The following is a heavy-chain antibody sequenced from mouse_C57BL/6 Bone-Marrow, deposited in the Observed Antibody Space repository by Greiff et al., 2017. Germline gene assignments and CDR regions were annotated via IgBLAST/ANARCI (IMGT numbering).Heavy chain of an antibody. CDR1: GYTFTDYY. CDR3: ARSRLRREFAY. CDR2: INPYNGGT. Sequence: VQLQQSGPVLVKPGASVKMSCKASGYTFTDYYMNWVKQSHGKSLEWIGVINPYNGGTSYNQKFKGKATLTADKSSSTAYMELRSLTSEDSAVYFCARSRLRREFAYWGQGTLVTVSA. V-gene: IGHV1-19*01. J-gene: IGHJ3*01. D-gene: IGHD2-4*01.